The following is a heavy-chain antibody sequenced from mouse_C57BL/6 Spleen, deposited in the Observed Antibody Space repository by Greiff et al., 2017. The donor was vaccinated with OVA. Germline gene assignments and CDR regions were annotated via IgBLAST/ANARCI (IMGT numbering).Heavy chain of an antibody. D-gene: IGHD1-1*01. CDR1: GYTFTSYW. V-gene: IGHV1-64*01. CDR2: IHPNSGST. J-gene: IGHJ1*03. CDR3: AREAYYGSSSWDWYFDV. Sequence: VQLQQSGAELVKPGASVKLSCKASGYTFTSYWMHWVKQRPGQGLEWIGMIHPNSGSTNYNEKFKSKATLTVDKSSSTAYMQLSSLTSEDSAVYYCAREAYYGSSSWDWYFDVWGTGTTVTVSS.